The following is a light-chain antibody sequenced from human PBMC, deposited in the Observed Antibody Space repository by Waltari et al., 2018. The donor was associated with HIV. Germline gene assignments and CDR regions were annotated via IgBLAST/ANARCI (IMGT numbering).Light chain of an antibody. V-gene: IGLV3-19*01. Sequence: SSELTQDPAVSVALGQTVRITCQGDSIRIFFASWYQHKPGQAPVLVIYGQNNRPSGIPDRFSVSNSGNTTALTITGAQSEDEADYYCNSRDSSGVVVGGGTKLTVL. CDR3: NSRDSSGVV. CDR2: GQN. J-gene: IGLJ2*01. CDR1: SIRIFF.